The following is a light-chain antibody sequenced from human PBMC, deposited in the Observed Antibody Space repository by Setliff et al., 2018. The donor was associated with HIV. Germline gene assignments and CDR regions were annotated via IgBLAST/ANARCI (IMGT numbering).Light chain of an antibody. J-gene: IGLJ1*01. CDR2: DVS. CDR1: SSDVGGYNY. V-gene: IGLV2-14*01. CDR3: CSFTSSNTYV. Sequence: QSVLTRPASVSGSPGQSITISCTGTSSDVGGYNYVSWYQQHPGKAPKLMISDVSKRPSGVSSRFSGSKSGNTASLTISGLQTEDEADYYCCSFTSSNTYVFGTGTKVTVL.